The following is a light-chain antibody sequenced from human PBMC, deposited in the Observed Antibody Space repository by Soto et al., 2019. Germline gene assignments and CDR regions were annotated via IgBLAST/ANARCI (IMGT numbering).Light chain of an antibody. Sequence: QSALTQPASVSGSPGQSITISCTGTSSDVGGYNYVSWYQQHPGKAPKLMIYDVSNRPSGVSNRFSGSKSGNTASLTISGRQPDDEADYYCSSYTSSSTLVFGGGTKVTVL. CDR3: SSYTSSSTLV. CDR1: SSDVGGYNY. V-gene: IGLV2-14*01. J-gene: IGLJ2*01. CDR2: DVS.